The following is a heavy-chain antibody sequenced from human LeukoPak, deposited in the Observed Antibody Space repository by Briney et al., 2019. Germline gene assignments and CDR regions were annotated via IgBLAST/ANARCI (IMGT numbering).Heavy chain of an antibody. CDR3: GRCSGSSCYRIDY. Sequence: GGSLRLSCAASGLTVSSNYMSWVRQAPGKGLEWVSVIFTGGSTCYTDSVKGRFTISRDNSKNTLYLQMNSLRAEDTAVYYCGRCSGSSCYRIDYWGQGTLVTVSS. CDR1: GLTVSSNY. J-gene: IGHJ4*02. CDR2: IFTGGST. D-gene: IGHD2-15*01. V-gene: IGHV3-66*01.